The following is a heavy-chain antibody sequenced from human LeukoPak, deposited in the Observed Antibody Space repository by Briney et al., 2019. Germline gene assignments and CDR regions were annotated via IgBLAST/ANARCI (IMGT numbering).Heavy chain of an antibody. CDR2: ISGSGGST. V-gene: IGHV3-23*01. CDR1: GFTFSSYS. J-gene: IGHJ4*02. D-gene: IGHD3-3*01. CDR3: AKAPNYDFWSGYYPFDY. Sequence: GGSLRPSCAASGFTFSSYSMSWVRQAPGKGLEWVSAISGSGGSTYYADSVKGRFTISRDNSKNTLYLRMNSLRAEDTAVYYCAKAPNYDFWSGYYPFDYWGQGTLVTVSS.